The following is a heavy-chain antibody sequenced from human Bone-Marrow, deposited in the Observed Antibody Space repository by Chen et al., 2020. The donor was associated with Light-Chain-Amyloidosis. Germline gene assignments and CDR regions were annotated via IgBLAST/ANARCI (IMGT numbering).Heavy chain of an antibody. CDR1: GDSITNFY. V-gene: IGHV4-38-2*02. J-gene: IGHJ1*01. D-gene: IGHD3-16*02. Sequence: QVQLQESGPRLVRPSETLSLTCTVSGDSITNFYGGWIRQTPGKGLEYIASIYSSGSSYYKPSLKSRVTISVDTSKNQFSLRLTPATAADTAVYYCVRSRYSTGPFEVWGQGSLVTVSS. CDR2: IYSSGSS. CDR3: VRSRYSTGPFEV.